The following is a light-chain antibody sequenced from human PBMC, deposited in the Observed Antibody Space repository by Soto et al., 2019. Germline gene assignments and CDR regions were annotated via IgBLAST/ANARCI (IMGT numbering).Light chain of an antibody. CDR1: QDISNY. Sequence: DIPMTQSPSSLSASVGDRVTITCQASQDISNYLNWYQQKPGKAPQLLTYDASNLETGVPSRFSGSGSGTDFTYTISSLQPEDIATYDFHQYDILPLTVGGGTKVEIK. CDR3: HQYDILPLT. CDR2: DAS. J-gene: IGKJ4*01. V-gene: IGKV1-33*01.